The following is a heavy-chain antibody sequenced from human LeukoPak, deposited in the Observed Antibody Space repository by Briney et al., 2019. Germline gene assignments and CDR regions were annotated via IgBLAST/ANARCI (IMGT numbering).Heavy chain of an antibody. CDR1: GYTFTGYY. J-gene: IGHJ4*02. CDR3: ARGEYSSSWDHYYFDY. Sequence: ASVKVSCKASGYTFTGYYMHWVRQAPGQGLEWMGRINPNSGGANYAQTFQGRVTMTRDTSITTAYLEVSSLRSDDTAVYYCARGEYSSSWDHYYFDYWGQGTLVTVSS. CDR2: INPNSGGA. V-gene: IGHV1-2*06. D-gene: IGHD6-13*01.